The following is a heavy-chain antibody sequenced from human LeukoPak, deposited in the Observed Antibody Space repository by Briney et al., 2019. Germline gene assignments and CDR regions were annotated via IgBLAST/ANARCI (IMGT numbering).Heavy chain of an antibody. CDR3: ARLYGSGSYYPL. D-gene: IGHD3-10*01. Sequence: ASVRVSCKASGYTFTGYYMHWVRQAPGQGLEWMGWINPNSGGTNYAQKFQGRVTMTRDTSISTAYMELSRLRSDDTAVYYCARLYGSGSYYPLWGQGTLVTVSS. CDR1: GYTFTGYY. V-gene: IGHV1-2*02. CDR2: INPNSGGT. J-gene: IGHJ4*02.